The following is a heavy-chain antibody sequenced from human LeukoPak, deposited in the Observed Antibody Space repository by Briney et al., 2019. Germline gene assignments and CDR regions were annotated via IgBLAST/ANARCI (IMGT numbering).Heavy chain of an antibody. V-gene: IGHV1-18*04. CDR1: GYTFTDYY. CDR3: ARTYDILTGYSPFDY. J-gene: IGHJ4*02. D-gene: IGHD3-9*01. Sequence: ASVKVSCKASGYTFTDYYIHWVRQAPGQGLEWMGWISAYNGNTNYAQKLQGRVTMTTDTSTSTAYMELRSLRSDDTAVYYCARTYDILTGYSPFDYWGQGTLVTVSS. CDR2: ISAYNGNT.